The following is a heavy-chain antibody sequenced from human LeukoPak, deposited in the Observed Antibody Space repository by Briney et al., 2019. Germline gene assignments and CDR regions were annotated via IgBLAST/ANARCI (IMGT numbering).Heavy chain of an antibody. CDR2: IYYSGST. Sequence: SETLSLTCTVSGGSISSYYWSWIRQPPGKGLEWIGYIYYSGSTYYNPSLKSRVTISVDTSKNQFSLKLSSVTAADTAVYYCASHRVHSGYDLWYWFDPWGQGTLVTVSS. D-gene: IGHD5-12*01. CDR3: ASHRVHSGYDLWYWFDP. V-gene: IGHV4-59*12. J-gene: IGHJ5*02. CDR1: GGSISSYY.